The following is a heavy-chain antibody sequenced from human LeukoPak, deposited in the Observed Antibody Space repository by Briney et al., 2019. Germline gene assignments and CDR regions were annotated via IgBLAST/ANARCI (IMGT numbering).Heavy chain of an antibody. CDR3: ARDGSIAAAGDEGGY. CDR2: INPSGGST. V-gene: IGHV1-46*01. Sequence: APVKVSCKASGYTFTSYYMHWVRQAPGQGLEWMGIINPSGGSTSYAQKSQGRVTMTRDTSTSTVYMELSSLRSEDTAVYYCARDGSIAAAGDEGGYWGQGTLVTVSS. D-gene: IGHD6-13*01. J-gene: IGHJ4*02. CDR1: GYTFTSYY.